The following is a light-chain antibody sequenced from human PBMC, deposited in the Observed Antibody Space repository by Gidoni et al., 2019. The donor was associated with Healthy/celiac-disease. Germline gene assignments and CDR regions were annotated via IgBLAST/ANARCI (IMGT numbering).Light chain of an antibody. V-gene: IGKV3-11*01. CDR3: QQRSNWPPKT. CDR1: QSVSSY. CDR2: DAS. J-gene: IGKJ4*01. Sequence: EMVLTQSPATLSLSPGERATLSGRASQSVSSYLAWYQQKPGLAPRLLIYDASNRATGIPARFSGSGSGTDFTLTISSLEPEDFAVYYCQQRSNWPPKTFGGGTKVEIQ.